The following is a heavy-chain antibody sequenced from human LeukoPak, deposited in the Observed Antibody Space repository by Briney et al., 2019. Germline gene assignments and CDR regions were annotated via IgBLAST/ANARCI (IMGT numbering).Heavy chain of an antibody. D-gene: IGHD1-26*01. V-gene: IGHV3-48*01. Sequence: PGGSLRLSCAASGFTFSSYSMNWVRQAPGKGLEWVSYISSSSSIYYADSVKGRLTISRDNAKNSLYLQMNSLRAEDTAVYYCARDLGLDYWGQGTLVTVSS. J-gene: IGHJ4*02. CDR1: GFTFSSYS. CDR3: ARDLGLDY. CDR2: ISSSSSI.